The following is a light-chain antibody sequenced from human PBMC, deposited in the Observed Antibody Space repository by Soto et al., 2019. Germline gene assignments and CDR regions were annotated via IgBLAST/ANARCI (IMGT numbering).Light chain of an antibody. V-gene: IGKV3-15*01. CDR3: QQYSDWPIT. Sequence: EIVLTQSPGVLSLSPGERATLSCRASESVNIMYLAWYQQQPGQAPRLLIYGASTRATAVPDRFSGSGSGTDFTLAITSLQSDDFAVYFCQQYSDWPITFGQGTRLEI. CDR2: GAS. CDR1: ESVNIMY. J-gene: IGKJ5*01.